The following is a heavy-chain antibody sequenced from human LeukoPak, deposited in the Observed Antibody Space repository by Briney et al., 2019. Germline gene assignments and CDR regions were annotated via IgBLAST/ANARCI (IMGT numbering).Heavy chain of an antibody. CDR2: ITHEGGDA. CDR1: GFTFSAHW. CDR3: ARVLTYFDL. Sequence: PGGSLRLSCAGSGFTFSAHWMHWVRQGPGKGLVWVARITHEGGDANYADSVKGRFTISRDNANKVLYLEMNSLTADDTDVYYCARVLTYFDLWGQGTLVTVSS. V-gene: IGHV3-74*01. J-gene: IGHJ5*01.